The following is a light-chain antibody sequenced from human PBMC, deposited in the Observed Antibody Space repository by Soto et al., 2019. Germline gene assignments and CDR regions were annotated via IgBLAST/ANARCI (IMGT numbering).Light chain of an antibody. CDR2: EVT. CDR1: GSDIAGYNY. CDR3: TSFTSTSSLYV. V-gene: IGLV2-14*01. Sequence: QSVLTQPASVSGSLGQSITISCTGTGSDIAGYNYISWYQQLPGKAPKLMIYEVTIRPSGISNRFSGSKSGNTASLTISGLQAEDEADYYCTSFTSTSSLYVFGTGTKATVL. J-gene: IGLJ1*01.